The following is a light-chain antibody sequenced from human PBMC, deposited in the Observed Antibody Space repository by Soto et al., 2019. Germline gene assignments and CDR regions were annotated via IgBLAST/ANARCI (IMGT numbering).Light chain of an antibody. Sequence: DIVLTQSPGTLSLSPGERATLSCRASQSVRGNYLAWYQQKPGQAPRLLIYGASSRATGIPDRFSGSGSGTDFTLTISRLEPEEFGVYYCLQYDSSPLYTFGQGTKLEIK. J-gene: IGKJ2*01. V-gene: IGKV3-20*01. CDR1: QSVRGNY. CDR2: GAS. CDR3: LQYDSSPLYT.